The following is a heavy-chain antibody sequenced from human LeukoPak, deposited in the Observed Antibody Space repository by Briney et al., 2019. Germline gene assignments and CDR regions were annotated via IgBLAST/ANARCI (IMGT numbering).Heavy chain of an antibody. Sequence: GESLKISCRGSGYNFTNYWIAWVRQMPGKGLEWMGIIYPGDSKTQYSPSFKGQVTMSADKSINTAYLQWSSLKASDIAMYYCATLGTTIIANDVFDVWGQGTMVIVSS. J-gene: IGHJ3*01. CDR1: GYNFTNYW. CDR2: IYPGDSKT. D-gene: IGHD3-9*01. V-gene: IGHV5-51*01. CDR3: ATLGTTIIANDVFDV.